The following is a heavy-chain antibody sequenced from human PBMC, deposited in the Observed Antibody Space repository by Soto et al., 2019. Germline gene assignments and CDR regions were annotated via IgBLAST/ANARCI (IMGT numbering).Heavy chain of an antibody. Sequence: XSVKVSCEVSGYSFSEMSMHWVRQTPEKGLEWMGSFDGEDGQTMYSQKFQGRVTMTEDTSADTAYMELSSLRSADTAVYYCAIPGASGHFDYWGQGSRVTVSS. D-gene: IGHD3-3*01. CDR3: AIPGASGHFDY. J-gene: IGHJ4*02. CDR2: FDGEDGQT. V-gene: IGHV1-24*01. CDR1: GYSFSEMS.